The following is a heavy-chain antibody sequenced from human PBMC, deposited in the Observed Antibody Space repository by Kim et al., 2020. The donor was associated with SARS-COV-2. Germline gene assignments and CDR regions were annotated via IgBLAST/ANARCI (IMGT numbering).Heavy chain of an antibody. Sequence: GGSLRLSCAASGFTFDDYAMNWVRQAPGEGREWVSLISGDGGSTYYADSVKGRFTIYRDNRKNSLYLQMNSLRTEDTALYYCAKDSLEWFRYSYYGMDVWCQGTTVTVSS. CDR3: AKDSLEWFRYSYYGMDV. J-gene: IGHJ6*02. V-gene: IGHV3-43*02. CDR1: GFTFDDYA. D-gene: IGHD3-3*01. CDR2: ISGDGGST.